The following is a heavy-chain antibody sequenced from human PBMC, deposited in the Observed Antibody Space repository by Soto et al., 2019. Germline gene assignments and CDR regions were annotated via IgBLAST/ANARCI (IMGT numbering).Heavy chain of an antibody. CDR2: IHAGDSDS. Sequence: GESLKISCKGSGYTFTDYWIGWVRQVPGKGLEWMGTIHAGDSDSRYSPSFEGQVTMSVDRSISTAYLHWSSLKASDTAMYYCARQHPLDGSAWYNWGQGTLVTVSS. V-gene: IGHV5-51*01. D-gene: IGHD6-19*01. CDR1: GYTFTDYW. CDR3: ARQHPLDGSAWYN. J-gene: IGHJ4*02.